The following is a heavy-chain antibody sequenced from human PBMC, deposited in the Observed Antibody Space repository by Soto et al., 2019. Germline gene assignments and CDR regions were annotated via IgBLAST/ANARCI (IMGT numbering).Heavy chain of an antibody. CDR3: ARVGYDSSGYRGYYYYGMDV. CDR2: INHSGST. V-gene: IGHV4-34*01. CDR1: GGSFSGYY. Sequence: SETLSLTCAVYGGSFSGYYWSWIRQPPGKGLEWIGEINHSGSTNYNPSLKSRVTISVDTSKNQFSLKLSSVTAADTAVYYCARVGYDSSGYRGYYYYGMDVWGQGTTVTVSS. J-gene: IGHJ6*02. D-gene: IGHD3-22*01.